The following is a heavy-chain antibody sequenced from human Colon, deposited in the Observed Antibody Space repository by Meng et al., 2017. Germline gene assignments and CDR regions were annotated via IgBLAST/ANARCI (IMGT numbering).Heavy chain of an antibody. V-gene: IGHV4-4*02. CDR3: ARVIYASGNMAHLDC. CDR1: GDSIRSSYW. J-gene: IGHJ4*02. Sequence: QVQLQESGPGLVKPSGTLSLTCAVSGDSIRSSYWWSWVRQPPGRGLEWIGEIYHSGSTNYNPSLKNRLSLTVDKSKNQFSLTLHSVTAADTAVYYCARVIYASGNMAHLDCWGQGTLVTVSS. D-gene: IGHD3-10*01. CDR2: IYHSGST.